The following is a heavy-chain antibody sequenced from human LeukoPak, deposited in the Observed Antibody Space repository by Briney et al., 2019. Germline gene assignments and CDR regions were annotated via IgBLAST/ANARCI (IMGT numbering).Heavy chain of an antibody. CDR1: GGSISSYY. CDR3: ATAADTGGNFDY. Sequence: SETLSLTCTVSGGSISSYYWSWIRQPPGKGLEWIGGYIYCSGSTNYNPSLKSRVTILVDTSKNQFSLKLTSVTAADTAAYYCATAADTGGNFDYWGQGTLVTVSS. CDR2: IYCSGST. V-gene: IGHV4-59*01. D-gene: IGHD2-2*01. J-gene: IGHJ4*02.